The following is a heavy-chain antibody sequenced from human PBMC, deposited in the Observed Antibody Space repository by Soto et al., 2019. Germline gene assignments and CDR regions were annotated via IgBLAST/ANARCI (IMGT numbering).Heavy chain of an antibody. J-gene: IGHJ3*02. CDR3: APVELGTATTVVDDLDS. V-gene: IGHV4-34*01. CDR1: GGFVSSCSYY. CDR2: LSHSGGT. Sequence: QVQLQQWGAGLLKPSETLSLTCAVYGGFVSSCSYYWSWIRQPTGKGLEGIGELSHSGGTHFNPSLKKRVTRSLDKSKKQFCMKMSSVSAVDPALYYCAPVELGTATTVVDDLDSWGPVTRVNVSS. D-gene: IGHD1-1*01.